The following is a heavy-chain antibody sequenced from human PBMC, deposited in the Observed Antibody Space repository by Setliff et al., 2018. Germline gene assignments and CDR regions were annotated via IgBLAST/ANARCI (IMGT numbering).Heavy chain of an antibody. CDR2: VDYSGNT. J-gene: IGHJ4*02. D-gene: IGHD5-12*01. CDR1: GGSLRNNF. V-gene: IGHV4-39*01. Sequence: PSETLSLTCTVSGGSLRNNFWGWIRQSPGKGLEWIGSVDYSGNTYHNPSLKSRVTMSADTSKNQFSLKLSSVTATDTALYYCASCHIGFAHDFNYWGQGTLVTVSS. CDR3: ASCHIGFAHDFNY.